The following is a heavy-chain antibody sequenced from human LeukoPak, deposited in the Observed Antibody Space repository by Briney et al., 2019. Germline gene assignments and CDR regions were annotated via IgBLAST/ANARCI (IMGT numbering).Heavy chain of an antibody. J-gene: IGHJ4*02. Sequence: ASVKVSCKASGYTFTSYYMHWVRQAPGQGLEWMGWISAYNGNTNYAQKLQGRVTMTTDTSTSTAYMELRSLRSDDTAVYCCARQRGVVPAARYWGQGTLVTVSS. D-gene: IGHD2-2*01. CDR1: GYTFTSYY. CDR3: ARQRGVVPAARY. V-gene: IGHV1-18*04. CDR2: ISAYNGNT.